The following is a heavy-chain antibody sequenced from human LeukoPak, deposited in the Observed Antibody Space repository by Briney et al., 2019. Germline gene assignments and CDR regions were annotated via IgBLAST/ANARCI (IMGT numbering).Heavy chain of an antibody. CDR1: GFTFSTYN. CDR3: ARAFGSYHDYNYYYYYMDV. CDR2: ITTSSSYI. D-gene: IGHD1-26*01. V-gene: IGHV3-21*01. J-gene: IGHJ6*03. Sequence: GGSLRLSCAASGFTFSTYNMNWVRQAPGKGLEWVSSITTSSSYIYYADSVKGRFSISRDNAKNTLYLQMNSLRAEDTAVYYCARAFGSYHDYNYYYYYMDVWGKGATVTVSS.